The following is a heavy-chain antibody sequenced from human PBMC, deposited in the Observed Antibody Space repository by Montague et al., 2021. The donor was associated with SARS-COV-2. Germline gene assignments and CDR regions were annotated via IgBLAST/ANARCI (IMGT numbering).Heavy chain of an antibody. D-gene: IGHD2-2*01. Sequence: SLRLSCAASGFTFSSSAMSWVRQAPGKGLEWVSTISGGGVSTYYADSXXGRFTISRDNSKNTLYLQMNSLRAEDTAVYYCARAPPISAVSSPRRNQFFFDSWGQGTLVTVSS. V-gene: IGHV3-23*01. CDR2: ISGGGVST. J-gene: IGHJ4*02. CDR1: GFTFSSSA. CDR3: ARAPPISAVSSPRRNQFFFDS.